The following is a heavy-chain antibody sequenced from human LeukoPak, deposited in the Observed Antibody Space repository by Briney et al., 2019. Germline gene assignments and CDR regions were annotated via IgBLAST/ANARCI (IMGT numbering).Heavy chain of an antibody. J-gene: IGHJ5*02. Sequence: SETLSLTCTVSGGSISSHYWSWIRQPPGKGLEWIGYIYYSGSTNYSPSLKSRVTISVDTSKNQFSLKLSSVTAADTAVYYCARVWSEYYYDSSGYDPWGQGTLVTVSS. CDR2: IYYSGST. D-gene: IGHD3-22*01. CDR3: ARVWSEYYYDSSGYDP. V-gene: IGHV4-59*11. CDR1: GGSISSHY.